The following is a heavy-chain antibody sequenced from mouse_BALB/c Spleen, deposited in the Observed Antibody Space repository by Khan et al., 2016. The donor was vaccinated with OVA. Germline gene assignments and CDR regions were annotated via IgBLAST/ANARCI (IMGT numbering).Heavy chain of an antibody. J-gene: IGHJ3*01. D-gene: IGHD2-14*01. CDR3: TRDGAYYRNDGWFAY. CDR2: INPNNIYT. CDR1: GYTFTTYT. V-gene: IGHV1-4*01. Sequence: VQLQESGAELARPGASVKMSCKASGYTFTTYTIHWIKQRPGQGLEWIGFINPNNIYTNYNQKFKDKATLTADKSSTTAYMQLSSLTSDDSAVDYCTRDGAYYRNDGWFAYWGQGTLVTVSA.